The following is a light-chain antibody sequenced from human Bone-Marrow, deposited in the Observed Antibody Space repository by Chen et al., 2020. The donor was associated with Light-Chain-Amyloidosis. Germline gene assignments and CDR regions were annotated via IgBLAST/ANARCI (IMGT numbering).Light chain of an antibody. Sequence: QSALTQPRSVSGSPGQSVTISGTGTSSAVGSYNFVSWYHQHPGKAPQLSIYDVNKRPSGVPDRFSGSKSDNTASLTISGLQAEDEADYYCCSYAGSYTYVFGSGPKVTVL. J-gene: IGLJ1*01. CDR3: CSYAGSYTYV. CDR1: SSAVGSYNF. V-gene: IGLV2-11*01. CDR2: DVN.